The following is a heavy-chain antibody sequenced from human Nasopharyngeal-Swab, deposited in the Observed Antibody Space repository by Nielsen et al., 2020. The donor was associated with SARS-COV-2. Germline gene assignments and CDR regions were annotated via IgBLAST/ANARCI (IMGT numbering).Heavy chain of an antibody. V-gene: IGHV1-3*01. J-gene: IGHJ4*02. CDR1: GYTFATYT. CDR2: INAGNGLT. CDR3: ARSTTTGNLDY. Sequence: ASVKASGKASGYTFATYTMQWVRQAPGQRLESMAWINAGNGLTKYSQKFQGRVTISRDTSASTAYMELSSLRSDDTAVYYCARSTTTGNLDYWGQGTLVTVSS. D-gene: IGHD1-1*01.